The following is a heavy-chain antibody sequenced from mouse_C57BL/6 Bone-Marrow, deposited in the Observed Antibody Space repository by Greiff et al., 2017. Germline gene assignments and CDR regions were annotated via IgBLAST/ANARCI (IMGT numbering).Heavy chain of an antibody. CDR1: GFTFSSYG. CDR2: ISSGGSYT. Sequence: EVQLVESGGDLVKPGGSLKLSCAASGFTFSSYGMSWVRQTPDKRLEWVATISSGGSYTYYPDSVKGRFTISRDNAKNTLYLQMSSLKSEDTAMYYCARPFLEFAYWGQGTLVTVSA. CDR3: ARPFLEFAY. V-gene: IGHV5-6*01. J-gene: IGHJ3*01.